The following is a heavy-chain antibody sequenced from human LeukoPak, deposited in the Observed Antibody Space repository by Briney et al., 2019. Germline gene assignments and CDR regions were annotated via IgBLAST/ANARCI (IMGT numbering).Heavy chain of an antibody. V-gene: IGHV4-61*02. Sequence: SQTLSLTCTVSGDSISSGYYYWTWIRQPAGKGLEWLGRIYTSGSTNYNPSLKSRVTISVDTSKNQFSLKLSSVTAADTAVYYCARVGSIAVAGTLWFDPWGQGTLVTVSS. CDR1: GDSISSGYYY. D-gene: IGHD6-19*01. CDR2: IYTSGST. CDR3: ARVGSIAVAGTLWFDP. J-gene: IGHJ5*02.